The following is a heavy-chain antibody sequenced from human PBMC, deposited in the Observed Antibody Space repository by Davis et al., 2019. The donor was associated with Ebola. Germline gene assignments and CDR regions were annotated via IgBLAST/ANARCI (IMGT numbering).Heavy chain of an antibody. D-gene: IGHD4-17*01. CDR1: GGSISSSNW. Sequence: PSETLSLTCAVSGGSISSSNWWSWVRQPPGKGLEWIGEIYHSGSTNYNPSLKSRVTISVDKSKNQFSLKLSSVTAADTAVYYCARDLRGVTTVTTGAFDIWGQGTMVTVSS. J-gene: IGHJ3*02. CDR3: ARDLRGVTTVTTGAFDI. CDR2: IYHSGST. V-gene: IGHV4-4*02.